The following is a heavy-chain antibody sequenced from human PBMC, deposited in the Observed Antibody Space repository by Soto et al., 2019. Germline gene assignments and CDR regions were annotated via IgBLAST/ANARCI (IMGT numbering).Heavy chain of an antibody. CDR3: KRKRDKFET. CDR2: IKQDGSEK. CDR1: VRTCTSGL. V-gene: IGHV3-7*01. Sequence: GSLRXSCLASVRTCTSGLITFFRQAPGKGLECVANIKQDGSEKYYVDYVKGRLTISRDDDENSLYLQMNNLRAEDTAVYYRKRKRDKFETWGQGTPV. D-gene: IGHD3-16*01. J-gene: IGHJ4*02.